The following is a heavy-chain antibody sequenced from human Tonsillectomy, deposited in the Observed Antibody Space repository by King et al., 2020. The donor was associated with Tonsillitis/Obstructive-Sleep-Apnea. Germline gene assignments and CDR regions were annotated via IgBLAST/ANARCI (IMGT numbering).Heavy chain of an antibody. D-gene: IGHD2-2*01. CDR1: GYTFTSYG. Sequence: LQLVQSGSELKKPGASVKVSCKASGYTFTSYGISWVRQAPGQGLEWMGWINTNTGNPTYAQGFTGRFVFSLDTSVSTAYLKISSPKAEDTAVYFCARDSPAGYQLPGGRYYNYYMDVWGKGTTVTVSS. CDR3: ARDSPAGYQLPGGRYYNYYMDV. V-gene: IGHV7-4-1*02. J-gene: IGHJ6*03. CDR2: INTNTGNP.